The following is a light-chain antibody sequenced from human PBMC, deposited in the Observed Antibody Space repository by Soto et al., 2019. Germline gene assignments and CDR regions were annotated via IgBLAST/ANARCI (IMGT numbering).Light chain of an antibody. Sequence: EIVMTQSPATLSVSPGERATLCCRASQSVSNNLAWYQNKPGQAPRLLIYGASTRANVIPARFSGSGSGTEFTLTISSLQSEDYAFYYCQQNNHRWTFGQGNRVDIK. CDR1: QSVSNN. V-gene: IGKV3-15*01. CDR3: QQNNHRWT. J-gene: IGKJ1*01. CDR2: GAS.